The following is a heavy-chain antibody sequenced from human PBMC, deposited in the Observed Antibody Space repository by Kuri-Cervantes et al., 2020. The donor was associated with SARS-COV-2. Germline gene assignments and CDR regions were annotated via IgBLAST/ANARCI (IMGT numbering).Heavy chain of an antibody. D-gene: IGHD5-18*01. CDR3: ARVVLDTATYDY. V-gene: IGHV4-4*07. Sequence: GSLRLSCTVSGGSISSDYWSWIRQPAGKGLEWIGRIYTSGSTNYNPSLKSRVTMSVDTSKNQFSLKPSSVTAADTDVYYCARVVLDTATYDYWGQGTLVTDSS. J-gene: IGHJ4*02. CDR2: IYTSGST. CDR1: GGSISSDY.